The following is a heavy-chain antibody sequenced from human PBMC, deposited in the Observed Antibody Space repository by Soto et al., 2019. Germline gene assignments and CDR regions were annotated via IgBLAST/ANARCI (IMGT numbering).Heavy chain of an antibody. CDR3: ARAIAEAGYHLYYFDY. J-gene: IGHJ4*02. D-gene: IGHD6-13*01. CDR1: GGSISSSNW. CDR2: IYHSGST. Sequence: PSETLSLTCAVSGGSISSSNWWSWVRQPPGKGLEWIGEIYHSGSTNYNPSLKSRVTISVDKSKNQFSLKLSSVTAADTAVYYCARAIAEAGYHLYYFDYWGQGTLVTVSS. V-gene: IGHV4-4*02.